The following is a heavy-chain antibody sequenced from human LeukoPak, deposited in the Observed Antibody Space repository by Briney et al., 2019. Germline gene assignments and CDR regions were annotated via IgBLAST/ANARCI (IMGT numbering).Heavy chain of an antibody. J-gene: IGHJ4*02. V-gene: IGHV4-59*01. Sequence: PSETLSLTCTVSGGSLSSYYWSWIRQPPGTGLEWIGYIYYSGSTNYNPSLKSRVTISVDTSKNQFSLKLSSVTAADTAVYYCARGVYIAAAQYGYWGQGTLVTVSS. CDR2: IYYSGST. D-gene: IGHD6-13*01. CDR1: GGSLSSYY. CDR3: ARGVYIAAAQYGY.